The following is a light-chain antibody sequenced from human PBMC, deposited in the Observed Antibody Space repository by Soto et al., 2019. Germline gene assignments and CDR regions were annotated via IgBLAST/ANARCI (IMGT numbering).Light chain of an antibody. Sequence: EIVMTQSPATLSVSPGEKATRSCRASQSVGNNLAWYQQKPGQAPRLLIHGASIRATGVPARFSGSGSGTEFTLTISSLQSEDFAVYYCQQYDDWPRTFGQGTK. CDR3: QQYDDWPRT. J-gene: IGKJ1*01. CDR1: QSVGNN. V-gene: IGKV3-15*01. CDR2: GAS.